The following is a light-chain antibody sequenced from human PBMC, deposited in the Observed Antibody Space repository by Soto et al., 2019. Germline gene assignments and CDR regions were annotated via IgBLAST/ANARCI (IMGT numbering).Light chain of an antibody. CDR3: QQYNKWPLT. V-gene: IGKV3-15*01. J-gene: IGKJ1*01. CDR2: GAS. CDR1: QSVRNY. Sequence: EIVLTQSPATLSLSPGETATLSCRASQSVRNYLAWYQQKPGQAPRLLIYGASTRATGIPARFSGSASGTEFTLTISSLQSEDFTVYYCQQYNKWPLTFGQGTKVDIK.